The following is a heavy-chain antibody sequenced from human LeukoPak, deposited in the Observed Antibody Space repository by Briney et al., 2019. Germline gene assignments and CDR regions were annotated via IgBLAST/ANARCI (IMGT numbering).Heavy chain of an antibody. CDR3: AKDQLNRFCSGGSCSITHDS. CDR2: ISGSGSGGST. V-gene: IGHV3-23*01. Sequence: GGSLRLSCAASGFTFSSSAMSWVRQAPGKGLEWVSSISGSGSGGSTYYADSVKGRFTISRDNSKNTLYLQMNSLRAEDTAIYYCAKDQLNRFCSGGSCSITHDSWGQGTLVTVSS. J-gene: IGHJ4*02. CDR1: GFTFSSSA. D-gene: IGHD2-15*01.